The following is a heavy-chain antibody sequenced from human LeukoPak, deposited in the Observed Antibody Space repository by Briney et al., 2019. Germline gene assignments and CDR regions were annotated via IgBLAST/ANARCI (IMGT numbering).Heavy chain of an antibody. CDR2: INAGNGNT. CDR3: AIAAAGQYYFDY. J-gene: IGHJ4*02. D-gene: IGHD6-13*01. Sequence: ASVKVSCKASGYTFTSYAMHWVRQAPGQRLEWMGWINAGNGNTKYSQKFQGRVTITRDTSASTAYMELSSLRSEDTAVYYCAIAAAGQYYFDYWGQGTLVTVSS. CDR1: GYTFTSYA. V-gene: IGHV1-3*01.